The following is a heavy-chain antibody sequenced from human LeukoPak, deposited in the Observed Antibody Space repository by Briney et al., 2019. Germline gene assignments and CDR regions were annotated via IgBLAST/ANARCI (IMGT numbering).Heavy chain of an antibody. J-gene: IGHJ4*02. Sequence: PSGTLSLTCSVSGGPLSTYTWSWVRQSPGKGLEWIGYIYHGGTTNYSPSLKSRATISAHTARNQFSLRLRSVTAADTAIYYCARDTSVGSGMQYWGQGTLVSVSS. CDR3: ARDTSVGSGMQY. CDR2: IYHGGTT. CDR1: GGPLSTYT. V-gene: IGHV4-59*01. D-gene: IGHD3-10*01.